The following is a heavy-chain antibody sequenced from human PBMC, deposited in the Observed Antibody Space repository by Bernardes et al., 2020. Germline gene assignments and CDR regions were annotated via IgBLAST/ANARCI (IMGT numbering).Heavy chain of an antibody. V-gene: IGHV4-39*01. CDR2: IYYSGST. CDR3: ARTPDIVVVPAVGGFDP. J-gene: IGHJ5*02. D-gene: IGHD2-2*01. Sequence: SETLSLTCTVSGGSISSSSYYWGWIRQPPGKGLEWIGSIYYSGSTYYNPSLKSRVTISVDTSKNQFSLKLSSVTAADTAVYYCARTPDIVVVPAVGGFDPWGQGTLVTVSS. CDR1: GGSISSSSYY.